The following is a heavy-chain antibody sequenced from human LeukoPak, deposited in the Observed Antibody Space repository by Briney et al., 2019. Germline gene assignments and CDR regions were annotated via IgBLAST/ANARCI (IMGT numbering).Heavy chain of an antibody. CDR2: IWYDGSNK. J-gene: IGHJ6*02. D-gene: IGHD2-15*01. CDR3: ARDSLPYSYYYYGMDV. V-gene: IGHV3-33*01. CDR1: GFTFSSYG. Sequence: GGSLRLSCAASGFTFSSYGMHWVRQAPGKGLEWVAVIWYDGSNKYYADSVKGRFTISRDNSKNTLYLQMNSLRAEDTAVYYCARDSLPYSYYYYGMDVWGQGTTVTVSS.